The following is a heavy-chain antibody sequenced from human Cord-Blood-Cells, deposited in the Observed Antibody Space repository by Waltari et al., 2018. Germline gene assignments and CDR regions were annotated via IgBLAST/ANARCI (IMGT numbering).Heavy chain of an antibody. D-gene: IGHD6-6*01. CDR1: GYTFTSYY. V-gene: IGHV1-46*01. CDR2: INPSGGST. Sequence: QVQLVQSGAEVKKPGASVKVSCKASGYTFTSYYMHWVRQAPGQGLEWVGIINPSGGSTSYAQKCQGRVTMTRDTSTSTVYMELSSLRSEDTAVYYCARDIRPYLSSSSFDYWGQGTLVTVSS. CDR3: ARDIRPYLSSSSFDY. J-gene: IGHJ4*02.